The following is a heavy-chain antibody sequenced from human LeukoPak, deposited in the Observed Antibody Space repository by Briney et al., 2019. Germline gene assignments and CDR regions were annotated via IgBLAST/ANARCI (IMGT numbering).Heavy chain of an antibody. V-gene: IGHV3-7*01. J-gene: IGHJ6*02. Sequence: GGSLRLSCAASGFSVSHHWMSWVRQAPGKGLEWVANIKKDGSEKYYGDPVEGRFTFSRDNAKNSVYLQMNRVRAEDTAVYCWARGIIGDNYYGLDVWGQGTTVTVSS. CDR2: IKKDGSEK. D-gene: IGHD1-14*01. CDR1: GFSVSHHW. CDR3: ARGIIGDNYYGLDV.